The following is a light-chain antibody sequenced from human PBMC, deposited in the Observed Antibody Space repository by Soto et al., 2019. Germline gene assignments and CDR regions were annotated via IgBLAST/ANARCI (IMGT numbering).Light chain of an antibody. CDR2: KAS. CDR3: QQYDSYSLT. CDR1: QSISSW. V-gene: IGKV1-5*03. J-gene: IGKJ4*01. Sequence: DIQMTQSPSTLSASVGDRVTITCRASQSISSWLAWYQQKPGKAPNLLIYKASSLQSGVPSRFTGSGSGTEFTLTISSLQPDVFATYYCQQYDSYSLTFGGGTKVEIK.